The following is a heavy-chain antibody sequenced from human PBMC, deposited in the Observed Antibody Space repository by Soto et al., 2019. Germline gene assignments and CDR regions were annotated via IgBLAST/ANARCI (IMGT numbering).Heavy chain of an antibody. V-gene: IGHV4-39*01. Sequence: PSETLSLTCTVSGGSISSSSYYWGWIRQPPGKGLEWIGSIYYSGSTYYNPSLKSRVTISVDTSKNQFSLKLSSVTAADTAVYYCAIHYYDSSGYPTYFDYCGQGTLVTVSS. CDR2: IYYSGST. D-gene: IGHD3-22*01. J-gene: IGHJ4*02. CDR1: GGSISSSSYY. CDR3: AIHYYDSSGYPTYFDY.